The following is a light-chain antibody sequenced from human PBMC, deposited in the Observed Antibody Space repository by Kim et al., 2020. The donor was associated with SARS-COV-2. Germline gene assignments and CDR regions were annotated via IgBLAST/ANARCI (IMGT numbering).Light chain of an antibody. J-gene: IGKJ1*01. CDR3: QQSYSTPPT. CDR1: QSISNY. V-gene: IGKV1-39*01. CDR2: AAS. Sequence: DIQMTQSPSSLSASVGDRVTITCRASQSISNYFNWYQQKSGKAPRLLIYAASSLQSGVPSRFSGSGSGTDFTLIISSLQPEDFATYYCQQSYSTPPTFGQGTRLDIK.